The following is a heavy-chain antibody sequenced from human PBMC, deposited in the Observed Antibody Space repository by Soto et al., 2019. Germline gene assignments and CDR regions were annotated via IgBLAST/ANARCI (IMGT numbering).Heavy chain of an antibody. J-gene: IGHJ5*02. CDR3: ARYPGEGYYDSSGYYSNWFDP. Sequence: RGESLKISCKGSGYSFTSYWISWVRQMPGKGPEWMGRIDPSDSYTNYSPSFQGHVTISADKSISTAYLQWSSLKASDTAMYYCARYPGEGYYDSSGYYSNWFDPWGQGTLVTVS. CDR1: GYSFTSYW. CDR2: IDPSDSYT. V-gene: IGHV5-10-1*01. D-gene: IGHD3-22*01.